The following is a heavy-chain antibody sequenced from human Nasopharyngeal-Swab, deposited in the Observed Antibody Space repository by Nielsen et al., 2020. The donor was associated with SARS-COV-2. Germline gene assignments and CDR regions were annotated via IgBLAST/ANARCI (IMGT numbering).Heavy chain of an antibody. CDR3: ARDLGGGYCTTTNCLGS. J-gene: IGHJ1*01. CDR2: TETGGTT. D-gene: IGHD2-2*01. Sequence: GESLKISCAASGFTVSSTYMSWVRQAPGKGLEWVSVTETGGTTRYADSVKGRFTISRDSSTNTLYLQMNSLRVEDTAVYYCARDLGGGYCTTTNCLGSWGQGTLVTVSS. V-gene: IGHV3-53*01. CDR1: GFTVSSTY.